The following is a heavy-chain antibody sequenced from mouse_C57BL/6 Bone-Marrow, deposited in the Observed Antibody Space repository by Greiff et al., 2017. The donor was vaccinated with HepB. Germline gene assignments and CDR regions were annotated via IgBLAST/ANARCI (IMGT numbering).Heavy chain of an antibody. CDR3: ARHHLYYDYTYAMDY. V-gene: IGHV5-6*01. Sequence: EVKLQESGGDLVKPGGSLKLSCAASGFTFSSYGMSWVRQTPDKRLEWVATISSGGSYTYYPDSVKGRFTISRDNAKNTLYLQMSSLKSEDTAMYYCARHHLYYDYTYAMDYWGQGTSVTVSS. J-gene: IGHJ4*01. CDR2: ISSGGSYT. D-gene: IGHD2-4*01. CDR1: GFTFSSYG.